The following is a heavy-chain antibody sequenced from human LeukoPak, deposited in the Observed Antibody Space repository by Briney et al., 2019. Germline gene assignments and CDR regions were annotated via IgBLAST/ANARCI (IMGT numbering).Heavy chain of an antibody. V-gene: IGHV1-69*05. CDR2: IIPIFGTA. CDR1: GGTFSSYA. D-gene: IGHD3-3*01. Sequence: GASVKVSCKASGGTFSSYAISWVRQAPGQGLEWTGGIIPIFGTANYAQKFQGRVTITTDESTSTAYMELSSLRSEDTAVYYCATSSGTYYDFWSGYYTYWGQGTLVTVSS. J-gene: IGHJ4*02. CDR3: ATSSGTYYDFWSGYYTY.